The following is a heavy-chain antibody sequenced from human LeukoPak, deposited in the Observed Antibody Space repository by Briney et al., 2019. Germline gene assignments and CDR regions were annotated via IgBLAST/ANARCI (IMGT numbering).Heavy chain of an antibody. CDR2: ISSSSSYI. V-gene: IGHV3-21*04. Sequence: GGSLRLSCAASGFTFSSYIMNWVRQAPGKGLEWVSYISSSSSYIYYADSVKGRFTISRDNAKNSLYLQMNSLRAEDAAVYYCARDSGLTTVATYWDYWGQGTLVTVSS. CDR1: GFTFSSYI. D-gene: IGHD4-17*01. CDR3: ARDSGLTTVATYWDY. J-gene: IGHJ4*02.